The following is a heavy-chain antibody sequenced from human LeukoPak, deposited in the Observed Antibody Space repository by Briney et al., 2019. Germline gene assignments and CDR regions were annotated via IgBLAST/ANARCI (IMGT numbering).Heavy chain of an antibody. CDR3: AKEGAGYCSSTSCYIPQTPYYFDY. CDR1: GFTFSSYA. V-gene: IGHV3-23*01. Sequence: GGSLRLSCAASGFTFSSYAMSWVRQAPGKGLEWVSAISGSGGSTHYADSVKGRFTISRDNSKNTLYLQMNSLRAEDTAVYYCAKEGAGYCSSTSCYIPQTPYYFDYWGQGTLVTVSS. CDR2: ISGSGGST. J-gene: IGHJ4*02. D-gene: IGHD2-2*02.